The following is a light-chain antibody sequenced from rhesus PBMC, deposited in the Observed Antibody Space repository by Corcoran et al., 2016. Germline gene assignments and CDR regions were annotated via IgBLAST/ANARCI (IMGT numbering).Light chain of an antibody. Sequence: DIQMTQSPSSLSASVGDRVTITCRASKGITNDLAWYQQKTGETPKLLIYEASSLQSGIPSRFSGSGSVTDFTLTISSLQSEDFATYYCQHYYSTPFTFGPGTKLDIK. CDR3: QHYYSTPFT. CDR2: EAS. J-gene: IGKJ3*01. CDR1: KGITND. V-gene: IGKV1-25*01.